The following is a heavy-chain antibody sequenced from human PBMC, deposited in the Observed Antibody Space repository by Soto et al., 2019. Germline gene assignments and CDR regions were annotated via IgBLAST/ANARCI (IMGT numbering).Heavy chain of an antibody. Sequence: PSETLSLTCTVSGGSINSGGYYWSRIRQHPGKGLEWIGYIYYSGSTYYNPSLESRVTISVDTSKNQFSLKLSSVTAADTAVYYCACSSSSWRRFDYWGQGTLATVSS. CDR3: ACSSSSWRRFDY. CDR1: GGSINSGGYY. V-gene: IGHV4-31*03. D-gene: IGHD6-13*01. J-gene: IGHJ4*02. CDR2: IYYSGST.